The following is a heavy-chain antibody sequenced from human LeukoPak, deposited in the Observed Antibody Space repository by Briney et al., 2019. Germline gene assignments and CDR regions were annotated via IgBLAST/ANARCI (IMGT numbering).Heavy chain of an antibody. CDR2: IYYSGST. CDR3: ARTPSGDYYTTFDY. J-gene: IGHJ4*02. CDR1: GGSISSSSYY. D-gene: IGHD3-10*01. Sequence: SETLSLTCTVSGGSISSSSYYWGWIRQPPGKGLEWIGSIYYSGSTYYKPSLKSRVTISVDTSKKQFSLKLSSVTAADTAVYFCARTPSGDYYTTFDYWGQGTLVTVSS. V-gene: IGHV4-39*01.